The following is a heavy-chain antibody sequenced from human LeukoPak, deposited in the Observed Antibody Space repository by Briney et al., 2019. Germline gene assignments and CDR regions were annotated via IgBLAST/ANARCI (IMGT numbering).Heavy chain of an antibody. D-gene: IGHD6-13*01. J-gene: IGHJ4*02. V-gene: IGHV5-51*01. CDR2: IYPGNSDT. CDR3: ARFALTSSLDY. Sequence: GESLKISCKGSGYSFTSYWIGWVRQMPGKGLEWLGLIYPGNSDTRYSPFFQGQVTFSVDTSISTAYLHWGGLKASDTAMYYCARFALTSSLDYWGQGTLVTVSS. CDR1: GYSFTSYW.